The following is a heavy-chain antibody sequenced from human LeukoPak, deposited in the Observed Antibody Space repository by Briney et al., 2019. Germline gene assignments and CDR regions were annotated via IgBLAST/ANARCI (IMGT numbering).Heavy chain of an antibody. J-gene: IGHJ6*02. V-gene: IGHV1-69*04. CDR2: IIPILGIA. Sequence: ASVKVSCKASGGTFSSYAISWVRQAPGQGLEWMGRIIPILGIANYAQKFQGRVTITADKSTSTAYMELSSLRSEDTAVYYCASRRYYDFWSGYPYYYYGMDVWGQGTTVTVSS. CDR3: ASRRYYDFWSGYPYYYYGMDV. CDR1: GGTFSSYA. D-gene: IGHD3-3*01.